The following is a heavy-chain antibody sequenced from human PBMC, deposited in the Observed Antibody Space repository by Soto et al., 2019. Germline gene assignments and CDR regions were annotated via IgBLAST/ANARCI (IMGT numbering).Heavy chain of an antibody. CDR3: ARHRYYDFWTGYYPGFGDPNWFDP. V-gene: IGHV4-39*01. D-gene: IGHD3-3*01. CDR2: IYYSGST. CDR1: GGSISSSSYY. J-gene: IGHJ5*02. Sequence: SETLSLTCTVSGGSISSSSYYWGWIRQPPGKGLEWIGSIYYSGSTYYNPSLKSRVTISVDTSKNQFSLKLSSVTAADTAVYYCARHRYYDFWTGYYPGFGDPNWFDPWGQGTLVTVSS.